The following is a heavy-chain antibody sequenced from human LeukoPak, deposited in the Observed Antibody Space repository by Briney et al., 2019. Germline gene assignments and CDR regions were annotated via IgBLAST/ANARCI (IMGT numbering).Heavy chain of an antibody. Sequence: GGSLRLSCAASGFTFSNYWMHWVRQAPGKGLVWASRIKSDGSRTDYADSVKGRFTISRDNAKNTLYLQMNSLRAEDTAVYYCARELPFDYWGQGTLVTVSS. CDR3: ARELPFDY. V-gene: IGHV3-74*01. J-gene: IGHJ4*02. CDR1: GFTFSNYW. D-gene: IGHD2-15*01. CDR2: IKSDGSRT.